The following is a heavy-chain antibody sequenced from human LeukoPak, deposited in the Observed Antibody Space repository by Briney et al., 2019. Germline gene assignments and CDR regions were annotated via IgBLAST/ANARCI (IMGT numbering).Heavy chain of an antibody. CDR3: ARVTDQNLFDY. D-gene: IGHD1-14*01. CDR1: GFTFSSYW. V-gene: IGHV3-53*01. J-gene: IGHJ4*02. Sequence: GGSLRLSCTASGFTFSSYWMHWVRQAPGKGLEWVSVIYSGGSTYYADSVKGRFTISRDNSKNTLYLQMNSLRAEDTAVYYCARVTDQNLFDYWGQGTLVTVSS. CDR2: IYSGGST.